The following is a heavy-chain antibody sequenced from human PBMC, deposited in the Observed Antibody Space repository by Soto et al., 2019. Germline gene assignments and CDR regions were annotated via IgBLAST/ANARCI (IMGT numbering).Heavy chain of an antibody. CDR3: ASSPYCSSTSCSLGY. CDR1: GGTFSSYS. V-gene: IGHV1-69*06. J-gene: IGHJ4*02. Sequence: SVKVSCKASGGTFSSYSISWVRQAPGQGLEWMGGIIPIFGTANYAQKFQGRVTITADKSTSTAYMELSSLRSEDTAVYYCASSPYCSSTSCSLGYWGQGTLVTVSS. CDR2: IIPIFGTA. D-gene: IGHD2-2*01.